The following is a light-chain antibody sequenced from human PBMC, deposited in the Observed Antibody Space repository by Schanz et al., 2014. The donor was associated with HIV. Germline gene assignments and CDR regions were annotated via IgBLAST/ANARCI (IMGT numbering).Light chain of an antibody. J-gene: IGKJ4*01. CDR1: QGISNY. V-gene: IGKV1-27*01. CDR2: SAS. Sequence: DILMTQSPASLSASVGDRVTFTCRASQGISNYLAWFQQKPRKVPRLLIYSASTLQSGVPSRFSGSGSGTNFSLTISSLQPEDVATYYCQSYNSAPLTFGGGTKVEIK. CDR3: QSYNSAPLT.